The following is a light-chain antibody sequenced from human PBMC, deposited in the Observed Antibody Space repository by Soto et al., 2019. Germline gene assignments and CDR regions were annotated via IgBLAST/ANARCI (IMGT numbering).Light chain of an antibody. CDR2: AAS. CDR3: PPSYSTLYT. Sequence: DIQMTQSPSSLSASVGDRVTITCRASQSISSYLNWYQQKPGKAPKLLIYAASSLQSGVPSRFSGSGSGTEFNPTNSSLQTEKFATYQCPPSYSTLYTFGQGTKLEIK. CDR1: QSISSY. V-gene: IGKV1-39*01. J-gene: IGKJ2*01.